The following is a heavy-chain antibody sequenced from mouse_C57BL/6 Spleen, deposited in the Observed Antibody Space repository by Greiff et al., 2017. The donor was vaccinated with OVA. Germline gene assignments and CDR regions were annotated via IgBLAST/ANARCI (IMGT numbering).Heavy chain of an antibody. J-gene: IGHJ1*03. V-gene: IGHV1-66*01. CDR1: GYSFTSYY. D-gene: IGHD1-1*01. CDR3: ARGITTVVATDWYFDV. CDR2: IYPGSGNT. Sequence: QVQLKESGPELVKPGASVKISCKASGYSFTSYYIHWVKQRPGQGLEWIGWIYPGSGNTKYNEKFKGKATLTADTSSSTAYMQLSSLTSEDSAVYYCARGITTVVATDWYFDVWGTGTTVTVSS.